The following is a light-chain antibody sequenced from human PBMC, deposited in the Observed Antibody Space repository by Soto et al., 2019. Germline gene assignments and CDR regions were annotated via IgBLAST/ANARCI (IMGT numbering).Light chain of an antibody. CDR1: QGISSY. CDR2: AAS. J-gene: IGKJ1*01. CDR3: QQYYSYPQT. V-gene: IGKV1-8*01. Sequence: AIRMTQSPSSFSASTGDRVTITCRASQGISSYLAWYQQKPGKAPKLLIYAASTLQSGVPSRFSCSGSGTDFTLTISCLQSEDFATYYCQQYYSYPQTFGQWTKVEIK.